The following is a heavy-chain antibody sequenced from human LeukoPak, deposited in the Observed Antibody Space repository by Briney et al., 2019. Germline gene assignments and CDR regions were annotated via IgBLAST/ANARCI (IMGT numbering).Heavy chain of an antibody. J-gene: IGHJ4*02. V-gene: IGHV4-59*01. CDR2: IYYSGST. CDR1: GGSFNSYY. Sequence: SETLSLTCTVSGGSFNSYYWSWIRRPPGKGLEWIGYIYYSGSTNYNPSLKSRVTISIDMSKNQFSLKLRSVTAADTAVYYCARGPTKNYFDYWGQGTLVTVSS. CDR3: ARGPTKNYFDY.